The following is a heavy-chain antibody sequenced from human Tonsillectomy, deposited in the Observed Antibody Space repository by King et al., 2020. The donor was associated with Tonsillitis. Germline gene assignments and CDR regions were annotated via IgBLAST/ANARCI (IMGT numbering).Heavy chain of an antibody. CDR2: IYHSGST. D-gene: IGHD1-26*01. Sequence: QLQESGPGLVKPSKTLSLTCAVSGYSISSGYYWGWIRQPPGKGLEWIGSIYHSGSTYYNPSLKSRVTISVDTSKNQFSLKLSSVTAADTAVYYCARAFLVESFDYWGQGTLVTVSS. CDR1: GYSISSGYY. J-gene: IGHJ4*02. CDR3: ARAFLVESFDY. V-gene: IGHV4-38-2*01.